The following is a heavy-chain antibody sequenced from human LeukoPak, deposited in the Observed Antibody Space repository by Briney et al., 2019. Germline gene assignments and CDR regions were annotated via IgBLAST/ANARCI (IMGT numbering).Heavy chain of an antibody. CDR1: GFTFSDYW. J-gene: IGHJ4*02. Sequence: GGSLRLSCTASGFTFSDYWMTWVRQAPGKGPEWVANINQNGGAKFYLDSVRGRFTISRDNSKNTLYLQMNSLGAEDTAVYYCAKDRSDPWLPDLSYYFDYWGQGTLVTVSS. CDR3: AKDRSDPWLPDLSYYFDY. V-gene: IGHV3-7*03. D-gene: IGHD5-18*01. CDR2: INQNGGAK.